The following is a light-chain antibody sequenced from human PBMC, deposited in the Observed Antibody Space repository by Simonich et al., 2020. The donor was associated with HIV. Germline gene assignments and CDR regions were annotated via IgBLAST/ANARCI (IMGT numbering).Light chain of an antibody. V-gene: IGKV3-11*01. Sequence: EIVMTQSPATLSVSPGERATLSCRASQSVSSYLACYQQKPGPAPRLLIYDASNRATCNPARFSGSGSGTDFTLTISSLEPEDFAVYYCQQRSNWPPKFTFGPGTKVDIK. CDR2: DAS. CDR1: QSVSSY. J-gene: IGKJ3*01. CDR3: QQRSNWPPKFT.